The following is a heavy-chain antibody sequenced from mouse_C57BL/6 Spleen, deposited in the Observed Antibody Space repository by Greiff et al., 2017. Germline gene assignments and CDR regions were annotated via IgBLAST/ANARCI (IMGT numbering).Heavy chain of an antibody. D-gene: IGHD6-1*01. V-gene: IGHV2-5*01. CDR2: ICSGGST. CDR3: ANNGQDYFDY. CDR1: GFSLTSYG. J-gene: IGHJ2*01. Sequence: VQLQQSGPGLVQPSQSLSITCTASGFSLTSYGVHWVRQSPGKGLEWLGVICSGGSTDYNAAFMSRLSITKDNSKSQVFFKMNRLQADDTAIYYCANNGQDYFDYWGQGTTLTVSS.